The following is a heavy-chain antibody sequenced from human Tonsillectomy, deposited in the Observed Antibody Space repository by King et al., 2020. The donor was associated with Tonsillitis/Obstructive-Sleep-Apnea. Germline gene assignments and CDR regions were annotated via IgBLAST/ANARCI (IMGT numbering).Heavy chain of an antibody. D-gene: IGHD2-21*02. J-gene: IGHJ5*02. Sequence: QLVQSGAEVKKPGESLKISCKGSGYSFTNYWIACVRQMLGKGLEWMGIIYPGDSDTRYSPSFQGQVTMSADKSTSTAYLQWSSLKASDTAIYYCARGVTNWFDPWGQGTLVTVSS. CDR2: IYPGDSDT. CDR3: ARGVTNWFDP. V-gene: IGHV5-51*01. CDR1: GYSFTNYW.